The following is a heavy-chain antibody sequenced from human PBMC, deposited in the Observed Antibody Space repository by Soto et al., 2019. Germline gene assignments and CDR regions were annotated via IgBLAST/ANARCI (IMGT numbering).Heavy chain of an antibody. Sequence: QVQLVESGGGVVQPGRSLRLSCEASGFTFSSSLMHWVRQAPGKGLEWVAVISYDGIIKVYADSVQGRFTISRDISKNTLYLQMNSLRTEDTAVYYCVRDKIRGPPDYCDDWGQGTLVTVSS. CDR3: VRDKIRGPPDYCDD. V-gene: IGHV3-30-3*01. CDR1: GFTFSSSL. J-gene: IGHJ4*02. CDR2: ISYDGIIK.